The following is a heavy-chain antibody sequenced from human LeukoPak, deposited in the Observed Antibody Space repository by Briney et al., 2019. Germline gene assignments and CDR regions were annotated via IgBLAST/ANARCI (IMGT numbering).Heavy chain of an antibody. CDR2: ISYDGSNK. J-gene: IGHJ3*02. D-gene: IGHD6-13*01. V-gene: IGHV3-30-3*01. Sequence: TGGSLRLSCAASGFTFSSYARHWVRQAPGKGLEWVAVISYDGSNKYYADSVKGRFTISRDNSKNTLYLQMNSLRAEDTAVYYRARDSSSWYSNDAFDIWGQGTMVTVSS. CDR1: GFTFSSYA. CDR3: ARDSSSWYSNDAFDI.